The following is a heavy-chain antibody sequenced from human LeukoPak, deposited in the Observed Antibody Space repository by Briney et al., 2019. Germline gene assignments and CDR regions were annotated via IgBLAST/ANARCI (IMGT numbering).Heavy chain of an antibody. J-gene: IGHJ6*04. Sequence: SETVSLTCTVSGVSISSYYWSWTRQPPGKGLEWIGYIHYCGAITYYNPSLKSRVTISVDTYKNQFSLSQSSVTAADPAVYHWARITFVVEGHGMDVWAEGTTVTVSS. D-gene: IGHD2-21*01. CDR3: ARITFVVEGHGMDV. CDR2: IHYCGAIT. V-gene: IGHV4-59*08. CDR1: GVSISSYY.